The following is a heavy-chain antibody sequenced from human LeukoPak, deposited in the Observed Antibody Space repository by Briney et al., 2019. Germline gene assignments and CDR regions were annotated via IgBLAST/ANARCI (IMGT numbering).Heavy chain of an antibody. CDR2: INHSGST. CDR1: GGSFSGYY. CDR3: AREGDFAVVPAAMRYYYYMDV. D-gene: IGHD2-2*01. J-gene: IGHJ6*03. V-gene: IGHV4-34*01. Sequence: SETLSLTCAVYGGSFSGYYWSWIRQPPGKGLEWIGEINHSGSTNYNPSLKSRVTISVDTSKNQFSLKLSSVAAADTAVYYCAREGDFAVVPAAMRYYYYMDVWGKGTTVTISS.